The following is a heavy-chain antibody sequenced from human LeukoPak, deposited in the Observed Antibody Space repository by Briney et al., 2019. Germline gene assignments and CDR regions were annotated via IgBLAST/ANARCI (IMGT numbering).Heavy chain of an antibody. J-gene: IGHJ4*02. CDR3: ARFRGDYSSSSSDY. CDR2: INHSGST. CDR1: GGSFSGYY. D-gene: IGHD6-6*01. V-gene: IGHV4-34*01. Sequence: SETLSLTCAVYGGSFSGYYWRWIRQPPGKGLEWIGEINHSGSTNYNPSLKSRVTISVDTSKNQFSLKLSSVTAADTAVYYCARFRGDYSSSSSDYWGQGTLVTVSS.